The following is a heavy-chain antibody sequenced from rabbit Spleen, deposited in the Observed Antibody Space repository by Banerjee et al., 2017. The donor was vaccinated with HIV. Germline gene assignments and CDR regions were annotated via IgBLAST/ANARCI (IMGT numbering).Heavy chain of an antibody. CDR3: AKSILVVVLFIKIPYYFNL. CDR1: GFSFSSSDY. Sequence: QSLEESGGDLVKPGASLTLTCTASGFSFSSSDYMCWVRQAPGKGLEWIACIAGSSSGFTYSATWAKGRFTCSKTSSTTVTLQMTSLTVADTATYFCAKSILVVVLFIKIPYYFNLWGQGTLVTVS. CDR2: IAGSSSGFT. J-gene: IGHJ4*01. D-gene: IGHD1-1*01. V-gene: IGHV1S40*01.